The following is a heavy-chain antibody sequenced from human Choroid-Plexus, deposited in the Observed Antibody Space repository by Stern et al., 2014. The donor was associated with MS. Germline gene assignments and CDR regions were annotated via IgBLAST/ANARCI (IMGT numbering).Heavy chain of an antibody. CDR2: VSYDGSNK. CDR3: AKDRQYLTYFFDH. Sequence: VESGGGVVQPGRPLSLSCVASGFTFGSCAMHWVRQAPGNGLEWVAGVSYDGSNKYYADSVKGRFTISRDNSQNTLYMQMSSLRPEDTAVYYCAKDRQYLTYFFDHWGQGSLVTVSS. V-gene: IGHV3-30*18. D-gene: IGHD2/OR15-2a*01. J-gene: IGHJ5*02. CDR1: GFTFGSCA.